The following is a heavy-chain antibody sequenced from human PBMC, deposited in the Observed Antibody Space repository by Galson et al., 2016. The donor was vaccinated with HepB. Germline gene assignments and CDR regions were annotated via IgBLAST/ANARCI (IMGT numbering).Heavy chain of an antibody. CDR1: GFTFSNYW. D-gene: IGHD3-22*01. CDR3: ARAGGTVYYHDSSGYST. J-gene: IGHJ5*02. V-gene: IGHV3-7*01. CDR2: IKEDGSEK. Sequence: SLRLSCAASGFTFSNYWMGWVRQAPGKGLEWVANIKEDGSEKYYVDSVKGRFTISRDNAKNSLYLQMNSLRAEDTAVYYCARAGGTVYYHDSSGYSTWGQGTLVTVSS.